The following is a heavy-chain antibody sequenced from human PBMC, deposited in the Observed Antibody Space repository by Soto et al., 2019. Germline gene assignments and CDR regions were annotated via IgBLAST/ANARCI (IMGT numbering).Heavy chain of an antibody. Sequence: PSETLSLTCTVSGGSISSSSYYWGWIRQPPGKGLEWIGSIYYSGSTYYNPSLKSRVTISVDTSKNQFSLKLSSVTAADTAVYYCASPKIAFYNWFDTWDQGSLVT. J-gene: IGHJ5*02. D-gene: IGHD3-3*02. CDR2: IYYSGST. CDR3: ASPKIAFYNWFDT. V-gene: IGHV4-39*01. CDR1: GGSISSSSYY.